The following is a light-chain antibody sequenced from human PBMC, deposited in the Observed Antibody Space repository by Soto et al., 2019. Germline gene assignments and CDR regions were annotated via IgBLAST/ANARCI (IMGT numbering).Light chain of an antibody. V-gene: IGKV3-15*01. CDR1: QSVTSN. Sequence: EIVMTQSASTLSVSPGERATLSWGASQSVTSNFAWYQQKPGQAPRLLIYDASTRATGIPARFSGSGSATEFTLTISSLQSEDFAVYYCQQYNNWPPWTFGRGTKVDIK. CDR3: QQYNNWPPWT. CDR2: DAS. J-gene: IGKJ1*01.